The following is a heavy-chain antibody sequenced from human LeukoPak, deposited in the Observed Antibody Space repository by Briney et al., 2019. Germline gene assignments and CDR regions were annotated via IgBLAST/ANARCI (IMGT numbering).Heavy chain of an antibody. J-gene: IGHJ6*02. V-gene: IGHV3-21*01. Sequence: GGSLRLSCAASGFTFSSYSMNWVRQAPGKGLEWLSYISSDGTYIYYADSVKGRFTIFRNTAHNSLFLQMNSLRAEDTAVYYCARIKFGAAAPVGNVMDVWGQGTTVTVSS. CDR2: ISSDGTYI. CDR1: GFTFSSYS. D-gene: IGHD6-25*01. CDR3: ARIKFGAAAPVGNVMDV.